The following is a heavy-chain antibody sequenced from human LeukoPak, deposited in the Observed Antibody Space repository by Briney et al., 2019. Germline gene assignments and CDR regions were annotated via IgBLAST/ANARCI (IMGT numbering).Heavy chain of an antibody. D-gene: IGHD5-24*01. V-gene: IGHV1-69*10. J-gene: IGHJ4*02. CDR3: ARDRTEMATVFDY. Sequence: ASVKVSCKSSGGTFSSYAISWVRPAPGQGLEWMGGIIPILGIANYAQKFQGRVTITADKSTSTAYMELSSLRSEDTAVYYCARDRTEMATVFDYWGQGTLVTVSS. CDR1: GGTFSSYA. CDR2: IIPILGIA.